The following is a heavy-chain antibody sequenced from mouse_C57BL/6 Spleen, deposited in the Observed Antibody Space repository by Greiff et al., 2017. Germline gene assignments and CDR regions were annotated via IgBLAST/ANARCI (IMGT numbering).Heavy chain of an antibody. CDR1: GYTFTSYW. J-gene: IGHJ2*01. V-gene: IGHV1-64*01. Sequence: QVQLQQPGAELVKPGASVKLSCKASGYTFTSYWMHWVKQRPGQGLEWIGMIHPNSGSTNYNEKFKSKATLTVDKSSSTAYMQLSSLTSEDSAVYYCARSTMITTTCYFDDWGQGTTLTVSS. CDR2: IHPNSGST. D-gene: IGHD2-4*01. CDR3: ARSTMITTTCYFDD.